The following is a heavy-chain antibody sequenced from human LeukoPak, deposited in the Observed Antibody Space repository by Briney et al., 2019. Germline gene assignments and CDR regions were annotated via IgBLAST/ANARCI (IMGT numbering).Heavy chain of an antibody. Sequence: ASVKVSCKASGYTFTGYYMHWVRQAPGQGLEWMGWINPNSGGTNYAQKFQGRVTMTRETSISTAYMELSRLRSDDTAVYYCARGSDDFWSGYSPSYWGQGTLVTVSS. CDR1: GYTFTGYY. CDR3: ARGSDDFWSGYSPSY. J-gene: IGHJ4*02. V-gene: IGHV1-2*02. CDR2: INPNSGGT. D-gene: IGHD3-3*01.